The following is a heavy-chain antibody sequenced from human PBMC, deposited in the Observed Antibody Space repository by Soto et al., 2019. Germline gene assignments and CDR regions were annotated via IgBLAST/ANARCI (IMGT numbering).Heavy chain of an antibody. V-gene: IGHV4-4*02. D-gene: IGHD1-26*01. CDR3: ARKWELWIDAFDI. Sequence: QVQLQESGPGLVKPSGTLSLTCAVSGGSISSSNWWSWVRQAPGKGLEWIGEIYHSGSTNYNPSLQSRVTISVAKSKNQFSLKLSSVTAADTAVYYCARKWELWIDAFDIWGQGTMVTVSS. J-gene: IGHJ3*02. CDR2: IYHSGST. CDR1: GGSISSSNW.